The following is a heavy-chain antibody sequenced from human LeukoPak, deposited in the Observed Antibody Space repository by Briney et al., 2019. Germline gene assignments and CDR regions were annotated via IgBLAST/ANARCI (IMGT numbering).Heavy chain of an antibody. Sequence: GRSLRLSCAASGFTFSNYGVHWVRQAPGKGLEWVAIIWSDGSNKYYADSVKGRFTISRDNSKNTLYLQMNSLRAEDTAVYYCARKKGVTPYYYYGMDVWGQGTTVTVSS. V-gene: IGHV3-33*01. D-gene: IGHD2-21*02. CDR1: GFTFSNYG. CDR2: IWSDGSNK. J-gene: IGHJ6*02. CDR3: ARKKGVTPYYYYGMDV.